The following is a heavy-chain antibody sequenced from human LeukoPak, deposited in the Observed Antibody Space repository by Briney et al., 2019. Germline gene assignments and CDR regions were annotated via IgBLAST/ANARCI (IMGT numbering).Heavy chain of an antibody. CDR3: ARRALAYCGGDCYGWFDP. V-gene: IGHV5-51*01. J-gene: IGHJ5*02. CDR1: GYSFTSYW. D-gene: IGHD2-21*02. Sequence: GESLKISCKGSGYSFTSYWIGWVRQMPGKGLEWMGTIYPGDSDTRYSPSFQGQVTISADKSISTAYLQWSSLKASDTAMYYCARRALAYCGGDCYGWFDPWGQGTLVTVSS. CDR2: IYPGDSDT.